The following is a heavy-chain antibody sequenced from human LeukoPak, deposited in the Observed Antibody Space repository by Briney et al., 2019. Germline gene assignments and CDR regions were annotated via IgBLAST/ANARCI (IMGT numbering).Heavy chain of an antibody. V-gene: IGHV1-58*02. Sequence: GASVKVSCKASGFIFTSSAIQWVRQARGQRLEWIGWIVVGSGNTYFAQRFQERVTITRDMSTSTAYMELSSLRSDDTAVYYCAAAMITFGGVIAHPFNYWGQGTLVIVSS. CDR1: GFIFTSSA. CDR2: IVVGSGNT. J-gene: IGHJ4*02. CDR3: AAAMITFGGVIAHPFNY. D-gene: IGHD3-16*02.